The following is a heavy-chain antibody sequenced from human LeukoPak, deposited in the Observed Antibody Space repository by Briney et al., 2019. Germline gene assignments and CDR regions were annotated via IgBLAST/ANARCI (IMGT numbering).Heavy chain of an antibody. J-gene: IGHJ4*02. CDR3: ATSLHGDYEADY. D-gene: IGHD4-17*01. CDR2: VYYSGTT. Sequence: SETLSLTCSVSGGSIKSHYYTWIRQPPGKGLEWIGYVYYSGTTSYNPSLESRVSISDDTSKNQVFLWLTSVTAADTAVYYCATSLHGDYEADYWGPGILVTVSS. V-gene: IGHV4-59*11. CDR1: GGSIKSHY.